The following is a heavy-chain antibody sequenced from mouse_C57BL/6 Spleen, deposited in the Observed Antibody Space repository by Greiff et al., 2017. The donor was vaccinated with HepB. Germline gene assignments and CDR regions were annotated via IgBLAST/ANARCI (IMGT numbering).Heavy chain of an antibody. Sequence: VQLQQSGAELVKPGASVKMSCKASGYTFTSYWITWVKQRPGQGLEWIGDIYPGSGSTNYNEKFKSKATLTVDTSSSTAYMQLSSLTSEDSAVYYCARREGYYGSSEYYFDYWGQGTTLTVSS. D-gene: IGHD1-1*01. CDR3: ARREGYYGSSEYYFDY. CDR1: GYTFTSYW. V-gene: IGHV1-55*01. CDR2: IYPGSGST. J-gene: IGHJ2*01.